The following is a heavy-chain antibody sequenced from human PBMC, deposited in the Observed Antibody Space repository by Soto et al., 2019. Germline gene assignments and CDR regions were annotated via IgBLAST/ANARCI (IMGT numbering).Heavy chain of an antibody. CDR3: ARPTGTATSAFDV. V-gene: IGHV3-74*01. CDR1: GFTFSSYW. J-gene: IGHJ3*01. CDR2: IKTDGSWT. Sequence: EVQLVESGGGLVQPGGSLRLSCAASGFTFSSYWMHWVRQAPGKGLVGVARIKTDGSWTDYADSVKGRFTNSRDNAKNTLYLQMSSLRAEDTAVYYCARPTGTATSAFDVWGQGTMVTVSS. D-gene: IGHD2-21*02.